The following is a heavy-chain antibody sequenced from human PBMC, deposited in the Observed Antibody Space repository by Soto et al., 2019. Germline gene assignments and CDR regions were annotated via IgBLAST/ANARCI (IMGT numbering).Heavy chain of an antibody. J-gene: IGHJ4*02. CDR2: IKQDGSDR. Sequence: GGSLRLSCAVPKFTFGDYWMSWVRQPPGKGLEWISNIKQDGSDRNYADSVKGRITISRDNADNSMYLQMNSLRAEDTAVYYCASLSYGQLRHFDNWGQGVLVTVSS. CDR1: KFTFGDYW. V-gene: IGHV3-7*01. D-gene: IGHD3-16*02. CDR3: ASLSYGQLRHFDN.